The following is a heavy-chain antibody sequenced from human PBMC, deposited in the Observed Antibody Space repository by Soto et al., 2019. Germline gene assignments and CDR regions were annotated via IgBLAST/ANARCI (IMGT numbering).Heavy chain of an antibody. J-gene: IGHJ4*02. CDR2: INHSGST. Sequence: PWGSLSLTCAPSGFSISSISYYWGRLGQRPGKGVGWIGEINHSGSTNYNPSLKSRVTISVDTSKNQFSLKLSSVTAADTAVYYCARVVPPRKDADYWGQGTLVTVSS. CDR1: GFSISSISYY. CDR3: ARVVPPRKDADY. V-gene: IGHV4-39*07.